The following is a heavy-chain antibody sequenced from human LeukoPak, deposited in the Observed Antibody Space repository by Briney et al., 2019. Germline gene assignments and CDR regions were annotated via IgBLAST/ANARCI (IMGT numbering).Heavy chain of an antibody. J-gene: IGHJ6*03. CDR3: ARSMIVVVYYYMDV. CDR2: ISYDGSNK. Sequence: GGSLRLSCAASGFTFSNYGMHWVRQAPGKGLEWVAVISYDGSNKYYADSVKGRFTISRDNSKNTLYLQMNTLRAEDTAVYYCARSMIVVVYYYMDVWGKGTTVTVSS. D-gene: IGHD3-22*01. V-gene: IGHV3-30*03. CDR1: GFTFSNYG.